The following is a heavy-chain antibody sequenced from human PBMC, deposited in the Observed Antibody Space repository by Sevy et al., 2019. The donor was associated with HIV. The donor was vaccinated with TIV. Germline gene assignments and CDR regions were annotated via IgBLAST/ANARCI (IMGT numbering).Heavy chain of an antibody. J-gene: IGHJ6*02. Sequence: SETLSLTCTVSGGSISGYYWSWIRQPPGKGLEWIGYIFYSRSTNYNPSLKTRATISVDTSKNQFSLKLTSVTAADTAVYYCARAAPSYYYAVDVWGQGTTVTVSS. CDR3: ARAAPSYYYAVDV. V-gene: IGHV4-59*01. CDR1: GGSISGYY. CDR2: IFYSRST.